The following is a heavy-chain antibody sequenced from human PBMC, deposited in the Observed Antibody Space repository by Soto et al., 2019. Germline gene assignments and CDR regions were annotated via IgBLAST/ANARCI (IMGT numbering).Heavy chain of an antibody. CDR3: ARDPVRGVIRGSDP. CDR2: INHSGST. Sequence: SETLSLTCAVYGGSFSGYYWSWIRQPPGKGLEWIGEINHSGSTNYNPSLKSRVTISVDTSKNQFSLKLSSVTAADTAVYYCARDPVRGVIRGSDPWGQGTLVTVSS. J-gene: IGHJ5*02. V-gene: IGHV4-34*01. CDR1: GGSFSGYY. D-gene: IGHD3-10*01.